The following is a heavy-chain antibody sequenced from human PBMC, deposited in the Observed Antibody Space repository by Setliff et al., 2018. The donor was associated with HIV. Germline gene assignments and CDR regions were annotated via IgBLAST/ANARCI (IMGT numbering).Heavy chain of an antibody. CDR2: VIPNSGKT. Sequence: ASVKVSCKASGFSFDDYYIHWVRQAPGQGLEWMGCVIPNSGKTYYAQEFQGRVTMTSDTSINTAYMEVSWMASDDTAIYYCARDLEYCSGGSCYRPFIYYFYYMDVWGKGATVTVSS. CDR1: GFSFDDYY. V-gene: IGHV1-2*02. J-gene: IGHJ6*03. D-gene: IGHD2-15*01. CDR3: ARDLEYCSGGSCYRPFIYYFYYMDV.